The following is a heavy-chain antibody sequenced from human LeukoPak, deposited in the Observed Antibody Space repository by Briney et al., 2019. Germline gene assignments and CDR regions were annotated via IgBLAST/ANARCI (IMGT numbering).Heavy chain of an antibody. D-gene: IGHD2-2*02. CDR2: INHSGST. V-gene: IGHV4-34*01. Sequence: SETLSLTCAVYGVSFSGYYWSWIRQPPGKGLEWIGEINHSGSTNYNPSPKSRVTISVAPSTNQFSLKLSSVTAADTAVYYCARVQVVPAPIRTPPYYYYYYMDVWGKGTTVTVSS. J-gene: IGHJ6*03. CDR3: ARVQVVPAPIRTPPYYYYYYMDV. CDR1: GVSFSGYY.